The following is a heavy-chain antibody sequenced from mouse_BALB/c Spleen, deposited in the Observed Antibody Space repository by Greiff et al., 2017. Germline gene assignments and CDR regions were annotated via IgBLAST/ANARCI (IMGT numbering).Heavy chain of an antibody. V-gene: IGHV1S127*01. CDR1: GYSFTSYW. Sequence: QVHVKQSGPQLVRPGASVKISCKASGYSFTSYWMHWVKQRPGQGLEWIGMIDPSDSETRLNQKFKDKATLTVDKSSSTAYMQLSSPTSEDSAVYYCARSMITTGDWYFDVWGAGTTVTVSS. D-gene: IGHD2-4*01. J-gene: IGHJ1*01. CDR2: IDPSDSET. CDR3: ARSMITTGDWYFDV.